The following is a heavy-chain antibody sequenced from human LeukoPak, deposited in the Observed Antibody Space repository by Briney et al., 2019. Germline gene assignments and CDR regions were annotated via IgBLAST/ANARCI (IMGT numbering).Heavy chain of an antibody. Sequence: SETLSLTCTVSGGSISSSSYYWGWIRQPPGKGLEWIGSIYYGGSTYYNPSLKSRVTISVDTSKNQFSLKLSSVTAADTAVYYCTPWGPYCSSTSCLGGWGQGTLVTVSS. D-gene: IGHD2-2*01. CDR3: TPWGPYCSSTSCLGG. V-gene: IGHV4-39*01. J-gene: IGHJ4*02. CDR1: GGSISSSSYY. CDR2: IYYGGST.